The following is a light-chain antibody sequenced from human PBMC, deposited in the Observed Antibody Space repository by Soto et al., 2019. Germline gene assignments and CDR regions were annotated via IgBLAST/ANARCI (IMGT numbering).Light chain of an antibody. V-gene: IGKV1-5*03. CDR3: A. CDR2: KAS. Sequence: DIQMTQSPSTLSGSVGDRVTITCRASQTISSWLAWYQQKPGKAPKLLIYKASTLKSGVPSRFSGSGSGTEFTLTISSLQPDDFAPYSEAFGQGTKVELK. J-gene: IGKJ1*01. CDR1: QTISSW.